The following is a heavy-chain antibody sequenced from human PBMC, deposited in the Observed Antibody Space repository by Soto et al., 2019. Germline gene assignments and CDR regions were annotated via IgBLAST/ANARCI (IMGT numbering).Heavy chain of an antibody. Sequence: AASVKVSCKACGYGFTSYYMHWVRQAPGQGLEWMGIINPSGGSTSYAQKFQGRVTMTRDTSTSTVYMELSSLRSEDTAVYYCARDWRITMIVAAFDPWGQGTLVTVSS. V-gene: IGHV1-46*01. CDR3: ARDWRITMIVAAFDP. CDR2: INPSGGST. J-gene: IGHJ5*02. D-gene: IGHD3-22*01. CDR1: GYGFTSYY.